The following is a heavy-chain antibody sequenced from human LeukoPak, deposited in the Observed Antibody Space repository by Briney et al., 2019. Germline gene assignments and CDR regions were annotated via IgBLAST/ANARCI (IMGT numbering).Heavy chain of an antibody. CDR1: GDTVSSDRAA. CDR3: ARENNYYDSSGHDGFDI. CDR2: TYFRSEWYY. V-gene: IGHV6-1*01. J-gene: IGHJ3*02. D-gene: IGHD3-22*01. Sequence: SQTLSLTCAISGDTVSSDRAAWTWIRQSPSRGLEWLGRTYFRSEWYYDYPVSVKSRITINPDTSKNQFSLQLNSVTPEDTAVYFCARENNYYDSSGHDGFDIWGQGTTVTVSS.